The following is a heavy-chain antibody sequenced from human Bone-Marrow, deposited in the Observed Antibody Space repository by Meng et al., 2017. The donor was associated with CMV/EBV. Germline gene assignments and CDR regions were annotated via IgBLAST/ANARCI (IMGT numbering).Heavy chain of an antibody. D-gene: IGHD1-7*01. J-gene: IGHJ1*01. CDR1: GYTFTSYD. CDR3: ASSGTWVLRG. Sequence: SVKVSCKASGYTFTSYDINWVRQATGQGLEWMGGIITTAGTENYAQRFQARLTISTDESMTTAYMELTSLRSEDTAVYYCASSGTWVLRGWGQGTLVTVSS. V-gene: IGHV1-69*05. CDR2: IITTAGTE.